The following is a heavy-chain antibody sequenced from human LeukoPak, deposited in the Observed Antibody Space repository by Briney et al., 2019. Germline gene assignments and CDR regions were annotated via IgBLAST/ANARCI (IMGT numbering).Heavy chain of an antibody. Sequence: PGGSLRLSCAASGFTFSSYEMNWVRQAPGKGLEWVSYVSTSGSTIYYADSVKGRFTISRDNAKNSLYLQLNSLRAEDTAVYYCARWHIVAHRWYYYGMDVWGQGTTVTVSS. V-gene: IGHV3-48*03. J-gene: IGHJ6*02. D-gene: IGHD5-12*01. CDR1: GFTFSSYE. CDR2: VSTSGSTI. CDR3: ARWHIVAHRWYYYGMDV.